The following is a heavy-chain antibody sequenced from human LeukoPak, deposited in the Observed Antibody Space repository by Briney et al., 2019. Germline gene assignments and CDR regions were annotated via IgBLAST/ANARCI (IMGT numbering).Heavy chain of an antibody. CDR3: ASPDYYGSGALDY. D-gene: IGHD3-10*01. CDR2: IRYDGSNK. V-gene: IGHV3-30*02. CDR1: GFTFSSYG. Sequence: GGSLRLSCAASGFTFSSYGMHWVRQAPGKGLEWVAFIRYDGSNKYYADSVKGRFTISRDNSKNTLYLQMNSLRAEDTAVYYCASPDYYGSGALDYWGQGTLVTVSS. J-gene: IGHJ4*02.